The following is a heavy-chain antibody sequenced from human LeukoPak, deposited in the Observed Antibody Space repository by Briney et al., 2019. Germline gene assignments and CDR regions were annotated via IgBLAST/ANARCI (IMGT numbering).Heavy chain of an antibody. CDR2: INPNSGGT. CDR1: GYTFTGYY. D-gene: IGHD3-22*01. Sequence: ASVKVSCKASGYTFTGYYMHWVRQAPGQGLEWMGWINPNSGGTNYAQKFQGRVTMTRDTSISTAYMELSSLISDDTAVYYCTTGAYDSSGYYSTQAFDMWGQGTMVTVSS. CDR3: TTGAYDSSGYYSTQAFDM. J-gene: IGHJ3*02. V-gene: IGHV1-2*02.